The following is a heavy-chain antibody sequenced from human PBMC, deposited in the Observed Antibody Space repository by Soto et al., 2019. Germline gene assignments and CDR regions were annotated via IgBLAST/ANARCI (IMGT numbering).Heavy chain of an antibody. Sequence: SVKVSCKASGDTFASFGFSWVRQAPGQGLEWLGWISAYNGNTHYAQKVRDRVTLTTDTSTNTAYMELRSLTSDDTAVYYCARDQESITDRILQYWGQGTRVTVSS. CDR2: ISAYNGNT. CDR3: ARDQESITDRILQY. D-gene: IGHD3-10*01. CDR1: GDTFASFG. V-gene: IGHV1-18*01. J-gene: IGHJ4*02.